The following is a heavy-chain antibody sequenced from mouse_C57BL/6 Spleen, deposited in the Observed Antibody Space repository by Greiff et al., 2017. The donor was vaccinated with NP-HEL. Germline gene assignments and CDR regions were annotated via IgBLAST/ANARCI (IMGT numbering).Heavy chain of an antibody. CDR1: GYTFTSYW. D-gene: IGHD4-1*01. V-gene: IGHV1-64*01. CDR3: ARSPGTYFDY. CDR2: IHPNSGST. J-gene: IGHJ2*01. Sequence: QVQLQQPGAELVKPGASVKLSCKASGYTFTSYWMHWVKQRPGQGLEWIGMIHPNSGSTNYNEKFKSKATLTVDKSSSTAYMQLSSLTSDDSAVYYCARSPGTYFDYWGQGTTLTVSS.